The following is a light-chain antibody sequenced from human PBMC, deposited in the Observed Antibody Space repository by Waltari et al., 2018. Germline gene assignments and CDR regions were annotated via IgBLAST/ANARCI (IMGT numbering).Light chain of an antibody. V-gene: IGLV2-14*03. Sequence: QSALTQPASVSESPGQSITISCTGTSSDVGGYNFVSWYQQYPGKAPKLVIYDVSARPSGASDRFSGSKSGNTASLVISGLQPEDEADYYCSSYTATRHYVFGTGTKVTVL. CDR2: DVS. CDR3: SSYTATRHYV. J-gene: IGLJ1*01. CDR1: SSDVGGYNF.